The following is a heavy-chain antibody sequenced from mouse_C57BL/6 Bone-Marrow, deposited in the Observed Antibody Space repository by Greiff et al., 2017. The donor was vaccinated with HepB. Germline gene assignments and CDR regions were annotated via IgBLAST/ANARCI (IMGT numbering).Heavy chain of an antibody. Sequence: VQRVESGAELARPGASVKLSCKASGYTFTSYGISWVKQRTGQGLEWIGEIYPRSGNTYYNEKFKGKATLTADKSSSTAYMELRSLTSEDSAVYFCARALYGSSYDYWGQGTTLTVSS. CDR1: GYTFTSYG. V-gene: IGHV1-81*01. D-gene: IGHD1-1*01. CDR2: IYPRSGNT. J-gene: IGHJ2*01. CDR3: ARALYGSSYDY.